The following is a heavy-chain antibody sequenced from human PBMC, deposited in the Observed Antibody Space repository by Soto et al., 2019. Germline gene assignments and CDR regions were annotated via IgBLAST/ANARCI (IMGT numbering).Heavy chain of an antibody. V-gene: IGHV4-59*01. D-gene: IGHD2-21*02. CDR2: IYYSGST. CDR1: GGSISSYY. Sequence: QVQLQESGPGLVKPSETLSLTCTVSGGSISSYYWSWIRQPPGKGLEWIGYIYYSGSTNYNPSLKSRVTIPVDTSKNQFSLKLSSVTAADTAVYYCARYDFYYYYGMDVWGQGTTVTVSS. J-gene: IGHJ6*02. CDR3: ARYDFYYYYGMDV.